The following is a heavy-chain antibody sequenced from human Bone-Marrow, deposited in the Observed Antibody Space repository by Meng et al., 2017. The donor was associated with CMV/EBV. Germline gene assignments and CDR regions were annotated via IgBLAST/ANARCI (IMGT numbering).Heavy chain of an antibody. Sequence: SVKVSCKASGGTFSSYAISWVRQAPGQGLEWMGGIIPILGIANYAQKFQGRVTITTDESTSTAYMELSSLRSEDTAVYYCARDQLWSSVTFDYYGMDVWGQGTTVTVSS. D-gene: IGHD5-18*01. CDR3: ARDQLWSSVTFDYYGMDV. V-gene: IGHV1-69*10. CDR1: GGTFSSYA. J-gene: IGHJ6*02. CDR2: IIPILGIA.